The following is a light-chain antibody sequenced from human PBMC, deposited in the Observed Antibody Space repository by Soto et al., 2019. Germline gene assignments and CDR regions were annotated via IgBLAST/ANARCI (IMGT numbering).Light chain of an antibody. J-gene: IGKJ5*01. Sequence: DIVLTQSPGTLSLSPGERATLSCTASQSVSSSTYVAWYQQKPGQAPRLLIYDASTRATGIPDRFSGSGSGADFTLTISRLEPEDFAVYYCQQYGNSPITFGQGTRLEIK. CDR3: QQYGNSPIT. CDR1: QSVSSSTY. V-gene: IGKV3-20*01. CDR2: DAS.